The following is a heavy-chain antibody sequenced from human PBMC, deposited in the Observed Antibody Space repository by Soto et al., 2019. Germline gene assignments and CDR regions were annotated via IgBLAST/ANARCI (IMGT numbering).Heavy chain of an antibody. CDR3: ARDPVTSD. CDR1: GFSLRDNY. V-gene: IGHV3-7*03. Sequence: LRLSCAASGFSLRDNYMSWVRQAPGRGLEWVGNIKGDGSDPHYVDSVKGRFTISINNAEKSIYLQMNYLRAEDTAMYYCARDPVTSDWGQGTLVTVSS. CDR2: IKGDGSDP. J-gene: IGHJ4*02.